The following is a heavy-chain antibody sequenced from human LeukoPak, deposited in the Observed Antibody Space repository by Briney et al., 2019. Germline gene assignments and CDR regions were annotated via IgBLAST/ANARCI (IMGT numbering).Heavy chain of an antibody. Sequence: GGSLRLSCAASGFTFSSYEMNWVRQAPGKGLEWVSYISSSGSTIYYADSVKGRFTISRDNAKNSLYLQMNSLRAEDTAVYYCAELGITVIGGVWGKGTTVTISS. CDR2: ISSSGSTI. CDR3: AELGITVIGGV. V-gene: IGHV3-48*03. J-gene: IGHJ6*04. D-gene: IGHD3-10*02. CDR1: GFTFSSYE.